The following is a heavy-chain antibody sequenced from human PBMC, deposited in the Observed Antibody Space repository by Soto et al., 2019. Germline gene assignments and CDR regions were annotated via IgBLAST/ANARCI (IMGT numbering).Heavy chain of an antibody. V-gene: IGHV1-69*12. CDR2: IIPIFGTA. CDR3: ARSRYPPYPPAYYFDY. D-gene: IGHD3-16*02. Sequence: QVQLVQSGAEVKKPGSSVKVSCKASGGTFSSYAISWVRQAPGQGLEWMGGIIPIFGTANYAQKFQGRVTITADESTSTAYMELISLRSEDTAVYYCARSRYPPYPPAYYFDYWGQGTLVTVSS. J-gene: IGHJ4*02. CDR1: GGTFSSYA.